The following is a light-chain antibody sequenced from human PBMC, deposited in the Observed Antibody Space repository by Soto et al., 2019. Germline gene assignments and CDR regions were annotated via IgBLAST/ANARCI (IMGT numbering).Light chain of an antibody. CDR2: NTD. CDR3: VLYLGSGISV. Sequence: QTVVTQEPSLSVSPGGTVTLTCGLTSGSVSSTSYPSWYQQTPGQPLRTLIYNTDTRSSGVPDRFSGSILGNKAALTITGAQADDECDYYCVLYLGSGISVFGGGTKVTVL. CDR1: SGSVSSTSY. J-gene: IGLJ3*02. V-gene: IGLV8-61*01.